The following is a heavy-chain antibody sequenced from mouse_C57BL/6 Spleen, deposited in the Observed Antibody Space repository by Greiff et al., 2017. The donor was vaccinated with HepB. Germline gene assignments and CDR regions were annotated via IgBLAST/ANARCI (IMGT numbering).Heavy chain of an antibody. CDR2: INPNNGGT. Sequence: EVQLQQSGPELVKPGASVKMSCKASGYTFTDYNMHWVKQSHGKSLEWIGYINPNNGGTSYNQKFKGKATLTVNKSSSTAYMELRSLTSEDSAVYYCASWEYYGSSLFAYWGQGTLVTVSA. V-gene: IGHV1-22*01. J-gene: IGHJ3*01. CDR3: ASWEYYGSSLFAY. D-gene: IGHD1-1*01. CDR1: GYTFTDYN.